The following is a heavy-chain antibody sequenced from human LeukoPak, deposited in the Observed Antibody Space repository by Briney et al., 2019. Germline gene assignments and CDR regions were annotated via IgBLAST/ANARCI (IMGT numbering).Heavy chain of an antibody. Sequence: PGGSLRLSCAASGFTFSSYWMSWVRQAPGKGLEWVANIKQDGSEKYYVDSVKGRFTISRDNAKNSLYLQMNSLRAEDTAVYYYARESLLWFGELWGGFDPWGQGTLVTVSS. D-gene: IGHD3-10*01. CDR2: IKQDGSEK. V-gene: IGHV3-7*03. CDR1: GFTFSSYW. J-gene: IGHJ5*02. CDR3: ARESLLWFGELWGGFDP.